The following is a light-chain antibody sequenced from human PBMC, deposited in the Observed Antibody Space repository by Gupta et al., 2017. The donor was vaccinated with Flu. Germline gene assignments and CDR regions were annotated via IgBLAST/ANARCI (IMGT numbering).Light chain of an antibody. J-gene: IGKJ1*01. CDR2: AAT. Sequence: DTQMTQSPTSLSASVGDRVSITCRASEFINSYLNWYQQKPGKAPHLLIYAATSLQSGVPSRFSGIESETDFTLTISSLQPEDFATYYCQQTYSLWTFGQGTKVEIK. CDR3: QQTYSLWT. CDR1: EFINSY. V-gene: IGKV1-39*01.